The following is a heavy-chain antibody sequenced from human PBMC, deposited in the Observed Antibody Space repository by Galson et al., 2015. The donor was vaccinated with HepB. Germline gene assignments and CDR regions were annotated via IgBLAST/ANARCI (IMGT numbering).Heavy chain of an antibody. CDR2: ISGGGGT. CDR1: GFTVSSNY. CDR3: VKDWRLFHLGY. J-gene: IGHJ4*02. Sequence: SLRLSCAASGFTVSSNYMSWVRQAPGKGLERVSFISGGGGTYHVDSVKGRFSISRDNSKNTLYLQMNSLRAEDTAVYYCVKDWRLFHLGYWGQGTQVTVSS. D-gene: IGHD3-22*01. V-gene: IGHV3-66*01.